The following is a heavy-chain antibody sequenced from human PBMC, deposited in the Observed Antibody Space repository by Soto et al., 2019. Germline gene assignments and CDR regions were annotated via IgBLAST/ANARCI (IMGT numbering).Heavy chain of an antibody. CDR3: ARHVSSVVTLGYGLDV. J-gene: IGHJ6*02. D-gene: IGHD2-15*01. CDR1: GGSISSNSYH. CDR2: IYYSGST. Sequence: PSETLSLTCTVSGGSISSNSYHWGWIRQPPGKGLEWIGNIYYSGSTSYNPSLKSRVTISVDTSKNQFSLKLSSVTAADTAVYYCARHVSSVVTLGYGLDVWGQGTTVTVSS. V-gene: IGHV4-39*01.